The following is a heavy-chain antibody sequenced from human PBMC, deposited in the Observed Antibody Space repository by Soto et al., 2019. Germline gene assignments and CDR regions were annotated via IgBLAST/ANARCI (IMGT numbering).Heavy chain of an antibody. CDR1: GVPFSDYY. CDR2: ISPGGRT. CDR3: TREPPWTQGDY. J-gene: IGHJ4*02. D-gene: IGHD5-12*01. V-gene: IGHV4-34*02. Sequence: QVQLQQWGAGLLKPSETLSLTCDFSGVPFSDYYFGWIRQSPGKGLEWIGEISPGGRTNYNPSLASRATISVDMSNSQFSLNLNSVTAADTAVYYCTREPPWTQGDYWGQGTLVTVSS.